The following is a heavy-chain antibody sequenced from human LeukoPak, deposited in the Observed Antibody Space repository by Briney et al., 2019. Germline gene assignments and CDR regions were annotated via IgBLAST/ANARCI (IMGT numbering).Heavy chain of an antibody. V-gene: IGHV4-31*03. CDR2: IYYSGST. Sequence: PSETLSLTCTVSGGSISSGGYYWSWIRQHPGKGLEWIGYIYYSGSTYYNPSLKSRVTISVDTSKNQFSLKLSSVTAADTAVYYYARGGDLRDLGIWFGELLLDYWGQGTLVTVSS. J-gene: IGHJ4*02. D-gene: IGHD3-10*01. CDR3: ARGGDLRDLGIWFGELLLDY. CDR1: GGSISSGGYY.